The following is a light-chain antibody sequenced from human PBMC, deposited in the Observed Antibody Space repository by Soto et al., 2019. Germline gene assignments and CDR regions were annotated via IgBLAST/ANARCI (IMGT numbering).Light chain of an antibody. CDR1: QSVSSN. CDR3: QQHSDWPPLT. J-gene: IGKJ4*01. Sequence: EIVLTQSPATLSLSPGERATLSCRASQSVSSNLAWYQQKPGQAPRLLIYDASNRATGIPARLSGSGSGTDFTLTISSLEPEDFAVYYCQQHSDWPPLTFGGGTKVEIK. V-gene: IGKV3-11*01. CDR2: DAS.